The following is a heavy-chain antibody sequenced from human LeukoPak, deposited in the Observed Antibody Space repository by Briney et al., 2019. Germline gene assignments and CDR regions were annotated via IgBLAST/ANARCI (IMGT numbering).Heavy chain of an antibody. D-gene: IGHD5-24*01. J-gene: IGHJ4*02. CDR2: INHSGST. Sequence: SETLSLTCAVYGGSFSGYYWSWIRQPPGKGLEWIGEINHSGSTNYNPSLKSRVTISVDTSKNQFSLKLSSVTAADTAVYYCARKVGMARDFDYWGQGTLVTVSS. CDR1: GGSFSGYY. CDR3: ARKVGMARDFDY. V-gene: IGHV4-34*01.